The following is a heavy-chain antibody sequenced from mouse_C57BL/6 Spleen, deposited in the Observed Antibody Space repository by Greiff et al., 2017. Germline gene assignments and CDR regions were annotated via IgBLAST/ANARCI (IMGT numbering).Heavy chain of an antibody. CDR3: AICYGSIYEDYAMDY. D-gene: IGHD1-1*01. CDR2: IYPGDGDT. J-gene: IGHJ4*01. CDR1: GYAFSSSW. V-gene: IGHV1-82*01. Sequence: VKLQESGPELVKPGASVKISCKASGYAFSSSWLNWVKQRPGKGLEWIGRIYPGDGDTNYNGKFKGKATLTADKSSSTAYMQLSSLTSEDSAVYFCAICYGSIYEDYAMDYWGQGTSVTVSS.